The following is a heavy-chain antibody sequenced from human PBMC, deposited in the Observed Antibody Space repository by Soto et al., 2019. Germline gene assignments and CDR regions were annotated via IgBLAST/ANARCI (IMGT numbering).Heavy chain of an antibody. CDR1: GGSISSGDYY. J-gene: IGHJ5*02. Sequence: PSETLSLTCTVSGGSISSGDYYWSWIRQPPGKGLEWIGYIYYSGSTYYNPSLKSRVTISVDTSKNQFSLKLSSVTAADTAVYYCARGHPYYYDSSGYYDPWGQGTLVTVSS. D-gene: IGHD3-22*01. CDR2: IYYSGST. CDR3: ARGHPYYYDSSGYYDP. V-gene: IGHV4-30-4*01.